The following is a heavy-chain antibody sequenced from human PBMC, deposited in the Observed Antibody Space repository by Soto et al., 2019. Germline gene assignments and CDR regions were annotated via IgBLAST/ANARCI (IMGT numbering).Heavy chain of an antibody. J-gene: IGHJ4*02. V-gene: IGHV4-31*11. CDR3: ARFVDTAMVSFDY. Sequence: TLALTCAVSGGSISSGGYYWSWIRQHPGKGLEWIGYIYYSGSTYYNPSLKSRVTISVDTSKNQFSLKLSSVTAADTAVYYCARFVDTAMVSFDYWGQGTLVTVYS. CDR2: IYYSGST. CDR1: GGSISSGGYY. D-gene: IGHD5-18*01.